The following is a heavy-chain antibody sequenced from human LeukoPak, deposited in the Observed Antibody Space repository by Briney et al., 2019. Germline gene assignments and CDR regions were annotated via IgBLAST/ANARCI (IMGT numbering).Heavy chain of an antibody. CDR2: INPNSGGT. D-gene: IGHD6-19*01. CDR3: ATQATSGWHFS. V-gene: IGHV1-2*02. J-gene: IGHJ5*02. Sequence: ASVKVSCKASGYTFTGYYMHWVRQAPGQGPEWMGWINPNSGGTNYAQKFQGRVTMTRDTSHSTVYMELSRLRSDDTAVYYCATQATSGWHFSWGQGTLVTVSS. CDR1: GYTFTGYY.